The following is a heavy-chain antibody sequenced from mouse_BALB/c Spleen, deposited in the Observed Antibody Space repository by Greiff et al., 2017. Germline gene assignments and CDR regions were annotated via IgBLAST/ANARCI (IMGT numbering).Heavy chain of an antibody. J-gene: IGHJ4*01. CDR3: ARGDFYYAMDY. V-gene: IGHV5-6-5*01. CDR2: ISSGGST. CDR1: GFTFSSYA. Sequence: EVKLVESGGGLVKPGGSLKLSCAASGFTFSSYAMSWVRQTPEKRLEWVASISSGGSTYYPDSVKGRFTISRDNARNILYLQMSSLRSEDTAMYYCARGDFYYAMDYWGQGTSVTVSS.